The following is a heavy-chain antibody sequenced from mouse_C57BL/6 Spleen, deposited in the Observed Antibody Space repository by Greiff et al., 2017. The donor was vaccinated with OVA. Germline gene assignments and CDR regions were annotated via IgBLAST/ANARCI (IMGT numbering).Heavy chain of an antibody. CDR3: ARSEIYYYGSEGFAY. J-gene: IGHJ3*01. CDR2: IYPSDSET. V-gene: IGHV1-61*01. D-gene: IGHD1-1*01. CDR1: GYTFTSYW. Sequence: QVQLQQPGAELVRPGSSVKLSCKASGYTFTSYWMDWVKQRPGQGLEWIGNIYPSDSETHYNQKFKDKATLTVDKSSSTAYMQLSSLTSEDSAVYYCARSEIYYYGSEGFAYWGQGTLVTVSA.